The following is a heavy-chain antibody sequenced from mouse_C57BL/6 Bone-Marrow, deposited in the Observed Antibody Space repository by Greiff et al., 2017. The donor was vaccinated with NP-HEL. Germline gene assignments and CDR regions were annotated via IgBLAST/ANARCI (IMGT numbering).Heavy chain of an antibody. Sequence: EVKLMESGGDLVKPGGSLKLSCAASGFTFSSYGMSWVRQTPDKRLEWVATISSGGSYTYYPDSVKGRFTISRDNAKNTLYLQMSSLKSEDTAMYYCARHGGYGAMDYWGQGTSVTVSS. CDR3: ARHGGYGAMDY. CDR1: GFTFSSYG. CDR2: ISSGGSYT. D-gene: IGHD2-2*01. J-gene: IGHJ4*01. V-gene: IGHV5-6*01.